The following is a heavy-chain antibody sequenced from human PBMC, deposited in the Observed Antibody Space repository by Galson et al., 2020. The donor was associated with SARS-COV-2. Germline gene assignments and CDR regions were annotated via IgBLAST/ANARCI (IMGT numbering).Heavy chain of an antibody. CDR3: ARMADGYGGYDYGSSPFDY. V-gene: IGHV2-70*01. Sequence: SGPTLVTPTQTLTLTSTFSGFSLTTSGMGVTWIRQPPGTALEWLALIDWDDDKYYSTSLRTRLTISRDTSKNQVFLTMTNMDPVDTATYYCARMADGYGGYDYGSSPFDYWGQGTLVTVSS. CDR1: GFSLTTSGMG. J-gene: IGHJ4*02. CDR2: IDWDDDK. D-gene: IGHD5-12*01.